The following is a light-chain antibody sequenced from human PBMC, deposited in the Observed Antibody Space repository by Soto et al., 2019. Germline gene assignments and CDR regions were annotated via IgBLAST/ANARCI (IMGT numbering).Light chain of an antibody. J-gene: IGKJ1*01. CDR2: SSS. CDR1: QSISNF. V-gene: IGKV1-39*01. Sequence: DIQLTQSPSSLSASVGDRVTITCRASQSISNFLNWYQQRPGQAPKLLISSSSNVQSGVPSRFSGRGSGTDFTFTISGLQPEDAASYCCQQSYNTPRTFGKGTKVDIK. CDR3: QQSYNTPRT.